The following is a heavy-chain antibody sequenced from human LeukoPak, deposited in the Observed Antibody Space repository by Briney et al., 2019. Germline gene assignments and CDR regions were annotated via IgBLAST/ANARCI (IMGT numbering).Heavy chain of an antibody. CDR1: GFTFSSYA. CDR2: ISGSGGST. CDR3: AKRGYYGSGSYYPISRSAFDI. V-gene: IGHV3-23*01. D-gene: IGHD3-10*01. J-gene: IGHJ3*02. Sequence: GSLRLSCAASGFTFSSYAMSWVRQAPGKGLEWVSAISGSGGSTYYADSVKGRFTISRDNSKNTLYLQMNSLRAEDTAVYYCAKRGYYGSGSYYPISRSAFDIWGQGTMVTVSS.